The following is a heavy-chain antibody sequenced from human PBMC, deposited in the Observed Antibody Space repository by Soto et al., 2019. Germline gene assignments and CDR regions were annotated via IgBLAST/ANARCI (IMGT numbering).Heavy chain of an antibody. CDR2: IYYSGST. D-gene: IGHD2-21*02. Sequence: SETLSLTCTVSGGSISSYYWSWIRQPPGKGLEWIGYIYYSGSTNYNPSLKSRVTISVDTSKNQFSLELSSVTAADTAVYYCPRAYCGGDCYTTRVEWFDPWGQGTLVTVSS. V-gene: IGHV4-59*01. J-gene: IGHJ5*02. CDR3: PRAYCGGDCYTTRVEWFDP. CDR1: GGSISSYY.